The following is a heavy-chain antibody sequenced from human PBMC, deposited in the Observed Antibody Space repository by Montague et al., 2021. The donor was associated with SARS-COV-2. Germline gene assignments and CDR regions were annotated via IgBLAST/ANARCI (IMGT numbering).Heavy chain of an antibody. D-gene: IGHD2-15*01. CDR3: ARIGGGGSCYSSAFDL. V-gene: IGHV2-70*11. Sequence: PALVKPTQTLTLTCTFSGFSLSTSGMCVSWIRQPPGKALEWLARIDWDDDKYYSTSLKTRLTISKDTSKNQVVLTMTKMDPVDTATYYCARIGGGGSCYSSAFDLWGQGTMVTVSS. CDR1: GFSLSTSGMC. CDR2: IDWDDDK. J-gene: IGHJ3*01.